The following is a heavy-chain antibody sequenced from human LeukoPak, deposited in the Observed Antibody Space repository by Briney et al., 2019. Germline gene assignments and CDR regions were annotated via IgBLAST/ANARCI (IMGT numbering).Heavy chain of an antibody. J-gene: IGHJ4*02. Sequence: GGSLILSCAASGFTFSSYGMHWVRQAPAKGLEGVAVISYDGSNTYYADSVKGRFTISRDNSKNTLYLQMNSLRAEDTALYYCAKDPFSCRSSGCHGIDYWGQGTLVTVSS. CDR2: ISYDGSNT. V-gene: IGHV3-30*18. CDR1: GFTFSSYG. CDR3: AKDPFSCRSSGCHGIDY. D-gene: IGHD6-19*01.